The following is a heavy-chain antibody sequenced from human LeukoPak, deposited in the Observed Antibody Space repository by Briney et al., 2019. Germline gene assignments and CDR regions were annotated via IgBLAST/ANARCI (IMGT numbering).Heavy chain of an antibody. D-gene: IGHD6-13*01. J-gene: IGHJ5*02. CDR3: ARLYEQQLVLGWFDP. CDR1: GYTFTGYY. CDR2: INPNRGGT. Sequence: ASVKVSCKASGYTFTGYYMHWVRQAPGQGLEWMGWINPNRGGTNYAQKFQGRVTMTRDTSISTAYMELSRLRSDDTAVYYCARLYEQQLVLGWFDPWGQGTLVTVSS. V-gene: IGHV1-2*02.